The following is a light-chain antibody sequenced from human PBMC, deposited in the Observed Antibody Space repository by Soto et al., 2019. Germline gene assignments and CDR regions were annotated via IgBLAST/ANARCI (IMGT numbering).Light chain of an antibody. CDR3: SSHADSSAFYV. V-gene: IGLV2-14*01. CDR1: SSDIGAYDY. J-gene: IGLJ1*01. CDR2: EVT. Sequence: QSALTQPASVSGSPGQSITISCTGTSSDIGAYDYVSWYQQYPGRVPKLLIHEVTNRPSGVSDRFSGSKSGNTASLTISGLQTEDEADYYCSSHADSSAFYVFGTGTKVTVL.